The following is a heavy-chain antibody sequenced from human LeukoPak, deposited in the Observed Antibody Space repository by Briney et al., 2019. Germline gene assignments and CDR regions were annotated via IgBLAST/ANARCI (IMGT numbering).Heavy chain of an antibody. Sequence: GGSLRLSCAASGFTFSTYWMTWVRQAPGKGLEWVANINEEGSERNYVDSVKGRFTISRDNSKNTLYLQMNSLRAEDTAVYYCAKDLTTVTGNDYWGQGTLVTVSS. J-gene: IGHJ4*02. CDR3: AKDLTTVTGNDY. CDR2: INEEGSER. D-gene: IGHD4-17*01. CDR1: GFTFSTYW. V-gene: IGHV3-7*01.